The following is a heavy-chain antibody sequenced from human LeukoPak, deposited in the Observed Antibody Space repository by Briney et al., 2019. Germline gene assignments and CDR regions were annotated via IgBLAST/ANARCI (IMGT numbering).Heavy chain of an antibody. V-gene: IGHV3-30*04. CDR3: ARDPHDYGSGTYSPY. Sequence: PGGSLRLSCAASGFNFDTFAMEWVRQAPGKGLEWVAVISYDGNSAYYTDSVKGRFTVSRDNSRKTVDLLMNSLRPEDTAVYYCARDPHDYGSGTYSPYWGQGTQVTVSS. CDR1: GFNFDTFA. D-gene: IGHD3-10*01. J-gene: IGHJ4*02. CDR2: ISYDGNSA.